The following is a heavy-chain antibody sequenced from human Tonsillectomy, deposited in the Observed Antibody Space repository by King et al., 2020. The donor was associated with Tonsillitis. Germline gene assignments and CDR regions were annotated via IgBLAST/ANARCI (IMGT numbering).Heavy chain of an antibody. CDR2: IYWNDDK. D-gene: IGHD6-19*01. Sequence: TLKESGPPLVKPTQTLTLTCTFSGFSLSSTGVAVGWIRQPPGKALEWLTLIYWNDDKRYSPSLKSRLTITKDTSKNQVVLTMTNMDPVDTATHYCAHTQGGYSGNGWYPSPFDYWGQGILVTVSS. CDR3: AHTQGGYSGNGWYPSPFDY. J-gene: IGHJ4*02. CDR1: GFSLSSTGVA. V-gene: IGHV2-5*01.